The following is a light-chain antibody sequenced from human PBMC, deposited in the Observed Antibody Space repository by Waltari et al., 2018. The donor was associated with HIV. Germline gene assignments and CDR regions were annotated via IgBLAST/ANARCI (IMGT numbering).Light chain of an antibody. CDR2: EVN. J-gene: IGLJ2*01. Sequence: QSALTQPRSVSGSPGQSVTISCTGTSSDVGGYNYVSWYQHHPNKVPKILIYEVNKRPSGVPVRFSGSKSGNTASLTISGLQAEDEADYYCCSYADTYFVLFGGRTKLTVL. CDR3: CSYADTYFVL. V-gene: IGLV2-11*01. CDR1: SSDVGGYNY.